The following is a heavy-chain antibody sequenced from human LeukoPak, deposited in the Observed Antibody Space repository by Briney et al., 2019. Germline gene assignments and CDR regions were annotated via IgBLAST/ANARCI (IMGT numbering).Heavy chain of an antibody. CDR1: GYTFTGYY. J-gene: IGHJ4*02. CDR2: INPNSGGT. CDR3: ARDPDYDFWSGPFDY. Sequence: GASVKVSCKASGYTFTGYYMRWVRQAPGQGLEWMGWINPNSGGTNYAQKFQGRVTMTRDTSISTAYMELSRLRSDDTAVYYCARDPDYDFWSGPFDYWGQGTLVTVSS. D-gene: IGHD3-3*01. V-gene: IGHV1-2*02.